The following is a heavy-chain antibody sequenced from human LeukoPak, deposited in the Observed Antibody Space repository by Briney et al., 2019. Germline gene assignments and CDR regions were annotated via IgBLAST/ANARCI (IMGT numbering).Heavy chain of an antibody. CDR2: INHSGST. V-gene: IGHV4-34*01. CDR1: GGSFSGYY. Sequence: SEALSLTCAVYGGSFSGYYWSWIRQPPGKGLEWIGEINHSGSTNYNPSLKSRVTISVDTSKNQFSLKLSSVTAADTAVYYCARGRIGRLIWDYYYYYMDVWGKGTTVTVSS. J-gene: IGHJ6*03. D-gene: IGHD3/OR15-3a*01. CDR3: ARGRIGRLIWDYYYYYMDV.